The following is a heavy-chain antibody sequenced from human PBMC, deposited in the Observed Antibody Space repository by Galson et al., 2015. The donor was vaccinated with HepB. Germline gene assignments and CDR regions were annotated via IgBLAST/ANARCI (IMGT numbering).Heavy chain of an antibody. V-gene: IGHV3-53*01. Sequence: LRLSCAAYGFTVSSNYMSWVRQAPGKGLEWVSVIYSGGSTYYADSVKGRFTISRDNSKNTLYLQMNSLRAEDTAVYYCARGGVPTQWRYFDYWGQGTLVTVSS. J-gene: IGHJ4*02. CDR2: IYSGGST. D-gene: IGHD6-19*01. CDR1: GFTVSSNY. CDR3: ARGGVPTQWRYFDY.